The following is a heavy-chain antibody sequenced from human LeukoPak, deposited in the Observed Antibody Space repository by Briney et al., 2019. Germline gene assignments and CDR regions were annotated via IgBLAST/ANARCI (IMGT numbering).Heavy chain of an antibody. CDR2: IKQDGSEK. J-gene: IGHJ4*02. CDR1: GFLFSDFW. V-gene: IGHV3-7*01. CDR3: ARGQRLGS. D-gene: IGHD3-9*01. Sequence: GGSLRLSCVASGFLFSDFWMSWVRQAPGKGLEWVANIKQDGSEKYYVDSVKGRFTISRDNAKNSLYLQMNNLRVEDTAVYFCARGQRLGSWGQGTLVIVSS.